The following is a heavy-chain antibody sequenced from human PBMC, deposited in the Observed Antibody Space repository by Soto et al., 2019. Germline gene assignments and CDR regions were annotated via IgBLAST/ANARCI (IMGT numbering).Heavy chain of an antibody. Sequence: QVQLQESGPGLVKPSQTLSLTCTVPVGSISSGGYYWSWIRQHPGKGLEWIGYIYYSGSTYYNPSLKSRVTISVDTSKNQFSLKLSSVTAADTAVYYCARAGALPTDNWFDPWGQGTLVTVSS. J-gene: IGHJ5*02. D-gene: IGHD2-15*01. CDR1: VGSISSGGYY. CDR2: IYYSGST. V-gene: IGHV4-31*03. CDR3: ARAGALPTDNWFDP.